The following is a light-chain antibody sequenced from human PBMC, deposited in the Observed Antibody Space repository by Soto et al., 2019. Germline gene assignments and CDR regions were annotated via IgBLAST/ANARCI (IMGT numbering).Light chain of an antibody. Sequence: EIVLTQSPATLALSPGERATLSCRASQNINSFLAWYQQKPGQAPRLLIYDASNRATGIPARFSGSGSGTDFPLTISSLEPEDFAVYYCQQRSDWPGTFGQGTKVEIK. V-gene: IGKV3-11*01. CDR3: QQRSDWPGT. CDR2: DAS. J-gene: IGKJ1*01. CDR1: QNINSF.